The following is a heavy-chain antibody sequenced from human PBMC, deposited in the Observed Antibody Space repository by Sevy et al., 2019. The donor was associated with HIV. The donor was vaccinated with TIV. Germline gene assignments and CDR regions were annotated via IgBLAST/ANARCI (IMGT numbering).Heavy chain of an antibody. V-gene: IGHV3-30*18. CDR2: IAYDGSSK. J-gene: IGHJ3*01. Sequence: GGSLRLSCAVSGFNFSSHGMHWVHQAPGKALEWVAVIAYDGSSKYYADSLKGRFTISGDNSKNTVYLQINRLRAEDSASYYCAKESGSYYVLWSGHDGFALWGQGTMVTVSS. D-gene: IGHD3-3*01. CDR1: GFNFSSHG. CDR3: AKESGSYYVLWSGHDGFAL.